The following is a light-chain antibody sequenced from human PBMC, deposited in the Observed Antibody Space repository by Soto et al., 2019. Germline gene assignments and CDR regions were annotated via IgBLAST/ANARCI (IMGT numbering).Light chain of an antibody. Sequence: DIQMTQSPSILSASVGDRVTITCRASQSVSSWLACYQHKTGKAPKLLIHKASRLESGVSSRFSGSGSGTEFTVTIRSMQPEDFATYDCQEDQNWTFGHGTHVEIK. J-gene: IGKJ1*01. CDR2: KAS. CDR1: QSVSSW. CDR3: QEDQNWT. V-gene: IGKV1-5*03.